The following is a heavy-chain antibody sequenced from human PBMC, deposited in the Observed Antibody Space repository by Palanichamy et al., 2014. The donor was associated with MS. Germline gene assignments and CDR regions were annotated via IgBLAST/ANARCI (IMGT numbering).Heavy chain of an antibody. J-gene: IGHJ4*02. CDR3: ARLDDYGDHGIG. CDR1: GGSISSYY. CDR2: IYYSGST. V-gene: IGHV4-59*01. Sequence: QVQLQESGPGLVKPSETLSLTCTVSGGSISSYYWSWIRQPPGKGLEWIGYIYYSGSTNYNPSLKSRVTISVDTSKNQFSLKLSSVTAADTAVYYCARLDDYGDHGIGWGQGTLVTVSS. D-gene: IGHD4-17*01.